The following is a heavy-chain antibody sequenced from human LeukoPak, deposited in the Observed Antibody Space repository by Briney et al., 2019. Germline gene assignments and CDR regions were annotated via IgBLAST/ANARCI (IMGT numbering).Heavy chain of an antibody. D-gene: IGHD4-17*01. CDR2: IGGSSGST. Sequence: QPGGSLRLSCAASGLTFSTYDMNWVRQAPGKGLEWVSAIGGSSGSTYYAVSVQGRFTISRDMSRNTLYLQMNGLRAEDTATYYCAKGLGDYQYYGLDVWGPGTTVTVSS. CDR1: GLTFSTYD. J-gene: IGHJ6*02. CDR3: AKGLGDYQYYGLDV. V-gene: IGHV3-23*01.